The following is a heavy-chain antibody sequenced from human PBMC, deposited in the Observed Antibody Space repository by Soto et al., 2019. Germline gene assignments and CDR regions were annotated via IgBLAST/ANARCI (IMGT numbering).Heavy chain of an antibody. D-gene: IGHD3-22*01. J-gene: IGHJ4*02. Sequence: QVQLQESGPGLVKPSETLSLTCTVSGGSVSSGSYYWSWIRQPPGKGLAWIGYIYYSGSTNYNPSLKSRVTISVAPSKNQFSLKLSSVNAADTAVYYCARDRGYYDSSGYYYVFDYWGQGTLVTVSS. CDR1: GGSVSSGSYY. V-gene: IGHV4-61*01. CDR2: IYYSGST. CDR3: ARDRGYYDSSGYYYVFDY.